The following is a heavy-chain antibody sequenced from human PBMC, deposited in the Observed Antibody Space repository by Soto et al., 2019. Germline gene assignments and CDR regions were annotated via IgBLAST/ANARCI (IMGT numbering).Heavy chain of an antibody. Sequence: GGSLRLSCAASGFTFTTYWMSWVRQSPGKGLEWVANIKQDGSDKHYADSEGRSTISRDNAKNSVYLQVTSLRAEDTAVYYCARIGYSSSSFDFWGQGTLVTVSS. CDR1: GFTFTTYW. V-gene: IGHV3-7*01. D-gene: IGHD6-6*01. CDR2: IKQDGSDK. J-gene: IGHJ4*02. CDR3: ARIGYSSSSFDF.